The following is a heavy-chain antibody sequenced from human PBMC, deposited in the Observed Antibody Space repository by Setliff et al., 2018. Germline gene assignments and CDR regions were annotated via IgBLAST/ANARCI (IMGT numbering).Heavy chain of an antibody. CDR2: IYHSGST. CDR3: ASVVEDYYDSSGYFLPSYYFDY. D-gene: IGHD3-22*01. J-gene: IGHJ4*02. Sequence: PSETLSLTCAVSGYSISRGYYWGWIRQPPGKGLEWIGSIYHSGSTYYNPSLKSRVTMSVDPSKNQFSLKLSAVTAADTAVYDCASVVEDYYDSSGYFLPSYYFDYWGQGTLVTVSS. CDR1: GYSISRGYY. V-gene: IGHV4-38-2*01.